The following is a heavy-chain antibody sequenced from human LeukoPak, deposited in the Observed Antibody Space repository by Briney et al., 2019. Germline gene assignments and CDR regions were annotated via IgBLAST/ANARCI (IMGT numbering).Heavy chain of an antibody. Sequence: PGGSLRLSCAASGFNFSNYAMSWVRQAPGKGLEWVSGLSGSGGDTYYADSVKGRFTISRDNSKNTLYLQMNSLRAEDTAVYYCAKDRSCTNNICHGDFDYWGQGTVVTVSS. D-gene: IGHD2-8*01. CDR1: GFNFSNYA. V-gene: IGHV3-23*01. CDR2: LSGSGGDT. CDR3: AKDRSCTNNICHGDFDY. J-gene: IGHJ4*02.